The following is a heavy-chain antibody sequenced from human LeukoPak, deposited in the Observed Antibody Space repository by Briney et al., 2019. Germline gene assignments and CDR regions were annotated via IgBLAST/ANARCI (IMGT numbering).Heavy chain of an antibody. D-gene: IGHD1-26*01. CDR1: GFIFTDYW. CDR2: IKQDGSEE. V-gene: IGHV3-7*01. Sequence: GGSLRLSCAASGFIFTDYWMSWVRQAPGEGLEWVANIKQDGSEEYYVDSVRGRFTISRDNAKNSLYLQLNSLRGEDTAVYFCTRQGAPSYGAIYWGQGTVVTVSS. CDR3: TRQGAPSYGAIY. J-gene: IGHJ4*02.